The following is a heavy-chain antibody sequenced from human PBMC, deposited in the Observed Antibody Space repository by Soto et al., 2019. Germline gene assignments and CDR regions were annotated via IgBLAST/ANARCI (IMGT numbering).Heavy chain of an antibody. J-gene: IGHJ4*02. D-gene: IGHD6-25*01. V-gene: IGHV4-31*03. CDR2: IYNIGTT. CDR3: PRDPAP. CDR1: GGSIIRGGYY. Sequence: QVQLKESGPGLVKPSETLSLTCTVSGGSIIRGGYYWSWIRPHTGKCLEWIGYIYNIGTTDYNSSFNSRVTISVDTYNTQSSLKVTSVTAADTAVYYWPRDPAPWCQGTLGTGST.